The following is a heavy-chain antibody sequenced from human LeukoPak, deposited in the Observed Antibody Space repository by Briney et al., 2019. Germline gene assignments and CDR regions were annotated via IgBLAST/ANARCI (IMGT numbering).Heavy chain of an antibody. V-gene: IGHV1-69*01. CDR2: IIPIFGTA. D-gene: IGHD4-11*01. CDR1: GGTFSSYA. Sequence: ASVKVSCKASGGTFSSYAISWVRQAPGQGLEWMGGIIPIFGTANYAQKFQGRVTTTADESTSTAYMELSSLRSEDTAVYYCAQSGGDTVTRFDYWGQGTLVTVSS. J-gene: IGHJ4*02. CDR3: AQSGGDTVTRFDY.